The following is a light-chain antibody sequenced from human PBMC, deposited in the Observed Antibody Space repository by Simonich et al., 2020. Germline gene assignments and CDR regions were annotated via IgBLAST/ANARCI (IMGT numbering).Light chain of an antibody. CDR2: GNS. V-gene: IGLV1-40*01. Sequence: QSVLTQPPSVSGAPGQRVTISCTGSSSNIGAGYDVHWYQQLPGTAPKLLIYGNSNRPSGVPDRFSGSKSGTSASLTISGLQAEDEADYYFSSYTSSSTWVFGGGTKLTVL. J-gene: IGLJ3*02. CDR1: SSNIGAGYD. CDR3: SSYTSSSTWV.